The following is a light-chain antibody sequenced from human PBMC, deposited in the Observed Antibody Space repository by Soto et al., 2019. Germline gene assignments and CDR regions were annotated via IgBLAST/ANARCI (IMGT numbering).Light chain of an antibody. CDR2: AAS. J-gene: IGKJ4*01. CDR3: QKYNSAPLT. V-gene: IGKV1-27*01. CDR1: QGIGVY. Sequence: DIQMTQSPSSLSASLGDRVTITCRASQGIGVYLAWFQQKPGKVPKLLIYAASALQSGVPSRLSGSGSGTDVTLTISSLQPEDFATYDCQKYNSAPLTCGGGTKVEIK.